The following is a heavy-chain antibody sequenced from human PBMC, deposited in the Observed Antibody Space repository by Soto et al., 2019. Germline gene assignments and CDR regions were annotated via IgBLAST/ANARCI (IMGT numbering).Heavy chain of an antibody. CDR3: ASRPRYCSSTSCRNYYYYYYMDV. Sequence: QVQLVQSGAEVKKPGASVKVSCKASGYTFTSYGISWVRQAPGQGLEWMGWISAYNGNTNYAQKLQGRVTMTTDTSTSTAYMELRSLRSDDTAVYYCASRPRYCSSTSCRNYYYYYYMDVWGKGTTVTVSS. J-gene: IGHJ6*03. V-gene: IGHV1-18*01. CDR2: ISAYNGNT. D-gene: IGHD2-2*01. CDR1: GYTFTSYG.